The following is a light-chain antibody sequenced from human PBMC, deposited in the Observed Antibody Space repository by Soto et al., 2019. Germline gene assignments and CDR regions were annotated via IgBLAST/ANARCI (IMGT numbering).Light chain of an antibody. CDR1: NNDVGAYNY. J-gene: IGLJ3*02. CDR3: ASYTISSTRV. Sequence: QSALTQPASVSGSPGQSITISCTGSNNDVGAYNYVSWYQQHPGKAPKLIIYEVNNQPSGVSHRFSGSKSGNTASLTISRLQADDEADYYCASYTISSTRVFGGGTKLTVL. CDR2: EVN. V-gene: IGLV2-14*01.